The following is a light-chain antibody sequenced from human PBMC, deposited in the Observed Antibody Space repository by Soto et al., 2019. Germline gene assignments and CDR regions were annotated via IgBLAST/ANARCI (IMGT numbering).Light chain of an antibody. Sequence: DIQMTQSPSTLSASVGDRVTITCRASQSISSWLAWYQQKPGKAPKLLIYKASTLEGGVSSRFSGSGSGTEFTLTISSLQPDDFATYYCQQYKASWTFGQGTKVDI. CDR2: KAS. CDR3: QQYKASWT. J-gene: IGKJ1*01. CDR1: QSISSW. V-gene: IGKV1-5*03.